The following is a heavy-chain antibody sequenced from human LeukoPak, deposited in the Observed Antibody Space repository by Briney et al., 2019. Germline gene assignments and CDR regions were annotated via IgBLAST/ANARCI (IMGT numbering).Heavy chain of an antibody. CDR2: ISAYNGNT. J-gene: IGHJ5*02. Sequence: GASVKVSCKASGYTFTSYGISWVRQAPGQGLEWMGWISAYNGNTNYAQKLQGRVTMTTDTSTSTAYMELRSLRSDDTAVYYCARDPYGSGPWGDNWFDPWGQGTLVTVSS. V-gene: IGHV1-18*01. D-gene: IGHD3-10*01. CDR3: ARDPYGSGPWGDNWFDP. CDR1: GYTFTSYG.